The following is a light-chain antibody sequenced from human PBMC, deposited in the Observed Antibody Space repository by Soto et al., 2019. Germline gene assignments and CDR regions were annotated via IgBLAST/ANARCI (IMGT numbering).Light chain of an antibody. CDR1: SSDVGAYNF. CDR2: DVS. Sequence: QSVLIQPPSASGTPGQRVTISCSGTSSDVGAYNFVSWYQQYPGKAPKLIIFDVSARPSGVPDRFSGSKSGNTASLTISGLQADDEADYYCCSYAGTYSPVLGGGTKVTVL. V-gene: IGLV2-11*01. CDR3: CSYAGTYSPV. J-gene: IGLJ2*01.